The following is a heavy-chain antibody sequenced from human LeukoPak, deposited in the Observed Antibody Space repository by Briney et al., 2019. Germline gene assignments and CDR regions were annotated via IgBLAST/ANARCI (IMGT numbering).Heavy chain of an antibody. J-gene: IGHJ4*02. CDR1: GYTFTVYY. Sequence: ASVSVSCTASGYTFTVYYMHWVRQAPGQGGEWMGWINPNSRRTNYAPKFQGRVTMTRHTSISTAYMELSRLRSDDTAVYYCANSAVAGIYYFDYWGQGTLVTVSS. CDR2: INPNSRRT. V-gene: IGHV1-2*02. D-gene: IGHD6-19*01. CDR3: ANSAVAGIYYFDY.